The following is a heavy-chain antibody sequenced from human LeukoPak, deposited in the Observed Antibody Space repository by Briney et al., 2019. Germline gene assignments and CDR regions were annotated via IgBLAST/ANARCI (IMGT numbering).Heavy chain of an antibody. V-gene: IGHV2-5*02. J-gene: IGHJ4*02. CDR1: GFSLSSSGVH. Sequence: SGPTLVNPTQTLTLTCTFSGFSLSSSGVHVGWIRQPPGKALEWLALIYWDDDKRYSPSLKTRLTITKDTSKNQVVLTMTNMDPVDTAPYYCASRKEGYCTGPTCRQIDYWGQGTLVTVSS. D-gene: IGHD2-8*02. CDR2: IYWDDDK. CDR3: ASRKEGYCTGPTCRQIDY.